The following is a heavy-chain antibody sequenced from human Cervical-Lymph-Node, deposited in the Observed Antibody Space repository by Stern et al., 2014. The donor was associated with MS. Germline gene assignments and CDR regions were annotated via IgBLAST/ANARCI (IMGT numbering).Heavy chain of an antibody. V-gene: IGHV3-30*04. CDR2: ISYDGSNK. CDR3: ARDRLDGDYVYYYGLGV. Sequence: VQLVESGGGVVRPGRSLRLSCATSGFTFSRYAVLWVRQAPGKGLEWVAAISYDGSNKFYGDSVKGRFTISRDNSKNTLFLQMNNLRPEDSGVYHCARDRLDGDYVYYYGLGVWGQGTTVTVSS. J-gene: IGHJ6*02. D-gene: IGHD4-17*01. CDR1: GFTFSRYA.